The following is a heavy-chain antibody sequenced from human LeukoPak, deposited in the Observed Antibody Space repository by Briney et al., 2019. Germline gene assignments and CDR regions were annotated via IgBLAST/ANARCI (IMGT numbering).Heavy chain of an antibody. Sequence: PGGSLRLSCAACGFTFDDYGMSWVRQAPGKGLELVSGINCPGGSTGYEDSVKGRFTISRDNAKNSLYLQMNSLRAEDTALYYCARGGTGESYGMDVWGQGTTVTVSS. D-gene: IGHD2-8*02. CDR3: ARGGTGESYGMDV. J-gene: IGHJ6*02. CDR1: GFTFDDYG. CDR2: INCPGGST. V-gene: IGHV3-20*04.